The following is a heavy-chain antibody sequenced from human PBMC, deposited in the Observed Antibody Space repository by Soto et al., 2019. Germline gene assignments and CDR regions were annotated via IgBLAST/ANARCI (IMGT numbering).Heavy chain of an antibody. CDR2: INPRTATS. CDR1: GYTFTSYG. CDR3: AREGLVLVPTTVNSDYYYYAMDV. Sequence: GASVKVSCKASGYTFTSYGISWVRQAPGQGLEWMGWINPRTATSKYAQKFQGRVTITADESTSTVYMELRTLRPEDTAVYYCAREGLVLVPTTVNSDYYYYAMDVWGQGTTVTVSS. J-gene: IGHJ6*02. V-gene: IGHV1-69*13. D-gene: IGHD4-17*01.